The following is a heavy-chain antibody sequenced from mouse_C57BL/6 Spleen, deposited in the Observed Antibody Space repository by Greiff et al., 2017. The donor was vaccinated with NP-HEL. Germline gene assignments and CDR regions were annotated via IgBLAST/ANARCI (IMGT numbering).Heavy chain of an antibody. CDR3: TRSITTVVAPGWYFDV. CDR2: IDPETGGT. V-gene: IGHV1-15*01. Sequence: VQLQQSGAELVRPGASVTLSCKASGYTFTDYEMHWVKQTPVHGLEWIGAIDPETGGTAYNQKFKGKAILTADKSSSTAYMELRSLTSEDSAVYYCTRSITTVVAPGWYFDVWGTGTTVTVSS. J-gene: IGHJ1*03. D-gene: IGHD1-1*01. CDR1: GYTFTDYE.